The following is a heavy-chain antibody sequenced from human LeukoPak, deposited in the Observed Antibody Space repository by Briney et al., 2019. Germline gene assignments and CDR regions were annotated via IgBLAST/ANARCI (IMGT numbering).Heavy chain of an antibody. V-gene: IGHV3-48*02. CDR2: ISTSGSPI. D-gene: IGHD1-1*01. CDR3: ARDYNWNDEYHRDY. Sequence: GGSLRLSCAVSGFTFRSYSMNWGRQAPGKGLEWVSYISTSGSPIYYADSVKGRFTISRDNAKNSLYLQMNSLRHEDTAVYYCARDYNWNDEYHRDYWGQGTLVTVSS. J-gene: IGHJ4*02. CDR1: GFTFRSYS.